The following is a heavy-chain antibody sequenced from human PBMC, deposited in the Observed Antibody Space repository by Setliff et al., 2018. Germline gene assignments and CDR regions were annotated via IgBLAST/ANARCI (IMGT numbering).Heavy chain of an antibody. Sequence: PGESLKISCKGSGYSFTSYWIGWVRQMPGKGLEWMGIIYPGDSDTRYSPSFQGQVTIPADKSISTAYLQWSSLKASDTAMYYCARSQYRAIFGVYYYYYGMDVWGQGTTVTVSS. CDR2: IYPGDSDT. CDR1: GYSFTSYW. V-gene: IGHV5-51*01. CDR3: ARSQYRAIFGVYYYYYGMDV. J-gene: IGHJ6*02. D-gene: IGHD3-3*01.